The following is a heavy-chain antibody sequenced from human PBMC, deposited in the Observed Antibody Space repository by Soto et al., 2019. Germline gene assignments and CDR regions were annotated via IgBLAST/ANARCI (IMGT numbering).Heavy chain of an antibody. CDR1: GFTFDDYA. Sequence: GGSLRLSCAASGFTFDDYAMHWVRQAPGKGLEWVSSITWSGISIGYADSVKGRFTISRDNTKNSLYLQMNSLRSEDTALYYCVKASNYGDFRGYLDYWGQGTLVTVSS. D-gene: IGHD4-17*01. V-gene: IGHV3-9*01. CDR3: VKASNYGDFRGYLDY. J-gene: IGHJ4*02. CDR2: ITWSGISI.